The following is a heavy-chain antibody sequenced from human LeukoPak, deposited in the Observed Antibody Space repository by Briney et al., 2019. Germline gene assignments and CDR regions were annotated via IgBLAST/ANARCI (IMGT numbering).Heavy chain of an antibody. CDR2: IRYDGSNK. CDR1: GFTFSSYA. CDR3: AKALIAAAGTPVGYYYYYMDV. Sequence: GGSLRLSCAASGFTFSSYAMNWVRRAPGKGLEWVAFIRYDGSNKYYADSVKGRFTISRDNSKNTLYLQMNSLRAEDTAVYYCAKALIAAAGTPVGYYYYYMDVWGKGTTVTVSS. V-gene: IGHV3-30*02. D-gene: IGHD6-13*01. J-gene: IGHJ6*03.